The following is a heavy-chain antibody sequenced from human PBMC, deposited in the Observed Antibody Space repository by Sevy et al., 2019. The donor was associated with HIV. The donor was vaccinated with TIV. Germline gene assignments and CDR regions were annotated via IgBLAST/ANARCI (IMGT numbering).Heavy chain of an antibody. CDR3: AKGREQGYYYGMDV. V-gene: IGHV3-30*02. Sequence: GGSLRLSCAASGFTFSSYGMHWVRQAPGKGLEWVAFIRYDGNNKYYTGSVKGRFTISRDNSKNTLYLQMKSLRAEDTAVYYCAKGREQGYYYGMDVWGQGTTVTVSS. CDR2: IRYDGNNK. J-gene: IGHJ6*02. D-gene: IGHD1-26*01. CDR1: GFTFSSYG.